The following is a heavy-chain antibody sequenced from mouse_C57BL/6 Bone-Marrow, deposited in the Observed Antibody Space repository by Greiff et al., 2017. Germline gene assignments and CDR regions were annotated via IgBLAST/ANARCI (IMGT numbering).Heavy chain of an antibody. J-gene: IGHJ4*01. CDR1: GFTFTAYY. V-gene: IGHV7-3*01. D-gene: IGHD2-4*01. CDR2: LRPKANGYTT. CDR3: ARSKPSDYPNAMDY. Sequence: EVMLVESGGGLVQPGGSLSLSCAASGFTFTAYYMSWVRQPPGQALEWLGFLRPKANGYTTEYSSSVKGRFTISRDNSQSILYLQMNALRAEDSATYYCARSKPSDYPNAMDYWGQGTSVTVSS.